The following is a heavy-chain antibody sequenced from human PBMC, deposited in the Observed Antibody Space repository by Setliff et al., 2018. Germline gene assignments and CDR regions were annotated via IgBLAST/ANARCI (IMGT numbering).Heavy chain of an antibody. CDR2: IHTGGGSA. J-gene: IGHJ4*02. CDR1: GYSFTGYY. D-gene: IGHD6-13*01. CDR3: ARGGMAAAGRKGVFEY. V-gene: IGHV1-46*01. Sequence: GASVKVSCKASGYSFTGYYMHWVRQAPGQGLEWMGIIHTGGGSASYAQKFQGRVTMTSDTSTSTVYMEVNSVTSDDTAIYYCARGGMAAAGRKGVFEYWGQGTVVTVS.